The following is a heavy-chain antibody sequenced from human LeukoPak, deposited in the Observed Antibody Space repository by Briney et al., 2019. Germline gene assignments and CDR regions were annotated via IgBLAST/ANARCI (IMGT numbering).Heavy chain of an antibody. D-gene: IGHD3-22*01. J-gene: IGHJ4*02. CDR3: ARLYDSSGYPILDY. CDR2: IYYSGST. V-gene: IGHV4-59*01. Sequence: SETLSLTCTVSGGSISSYYWSWIRQPPGKGLEWIGYIYYSGSTNYNPSLKSRVTISVDTSKNQFSLKLSSVTAADTAVYYCARLYDSSGYPILDYWGQGTLVTVSS. CDR1: GGSISSYY.